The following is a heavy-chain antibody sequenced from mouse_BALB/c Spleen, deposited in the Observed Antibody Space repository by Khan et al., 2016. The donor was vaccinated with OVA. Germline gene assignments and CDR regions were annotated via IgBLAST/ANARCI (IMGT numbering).Heavy chain of an antibody. J-gene: IGHJ3*01. CDR3: ARLAYYYDSEGFAY. CDR1: GFTFSTYG. D-gene: IGHD1-1*01. CDR2: VSSGGHYT. Sequence: EVKLLESGGDLVKPGGSLKLSCAASGFTFSTYGMSWVRQTPDKRLEWVATVSSGGHYTYYPDTVKGRFTISRDNAKKHLYLQMSSLKSEDTAMFYCARLAYYYDSEGFAYWGQGTLVTVSA. V-gene: IGHV5-6*01.